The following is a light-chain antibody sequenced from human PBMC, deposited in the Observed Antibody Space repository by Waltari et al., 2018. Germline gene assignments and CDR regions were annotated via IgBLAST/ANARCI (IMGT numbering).Light chain of an antibody. V-gene: IGKV3-15*01. Sequence: IVMTQSPATLSVCPGERATRSCRASQSVSRNLAWYQQKPCQAPRLLIYGASTRATGIPARFSGSGSGTEFTLTISSMQSEDFAVYYCQQYNNWPSWTFGQGTKVEIK. J-gene: IGKJ1*01. CDR1: QSVSRN. CDR2: GAS. CDR3: QQYNNWPSWT.